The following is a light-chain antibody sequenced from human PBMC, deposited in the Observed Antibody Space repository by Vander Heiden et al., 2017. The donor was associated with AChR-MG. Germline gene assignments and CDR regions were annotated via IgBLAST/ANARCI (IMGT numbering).Light chain of an antibody. CDR2: DAS. CDR3: QQRSNWPIT. J-gene: IGKJ5*01. CDR1: QSVSSY. Sequence: ELVLTQSPATLSLSPGESATLSCRASQSVSSYLAWYQQKPGQAPRLLIYDASNRATGIPARFSGSGSGTDFTLTISSLEPEDFAVYYCQQRSNWPITFGQGTRLEIK. V-gene: IGKV3-11*01.